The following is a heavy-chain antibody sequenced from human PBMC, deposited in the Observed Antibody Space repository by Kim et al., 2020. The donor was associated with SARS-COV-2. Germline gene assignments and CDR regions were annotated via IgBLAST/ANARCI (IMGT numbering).Heavy chain of an antibody. CDR3: ARIMKGRLRYFDWPTMDV. V-gene: IGHV4-30-2*04. D-gene: IGHD3-9*01. J-gene: IGHJ6*02. Sequence: LKSRVTISVDTSKNQFSLKLSSVTAADTAMYYCARIMKGRLRYFDWPTMDVWGQGTTVTVSS.